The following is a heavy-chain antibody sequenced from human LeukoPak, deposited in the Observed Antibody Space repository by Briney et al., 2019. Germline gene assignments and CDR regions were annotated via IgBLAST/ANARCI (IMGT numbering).Heavy chain of an antibody. J-gene: IGHJ3*02. Sequence: ASVKISCRTSGYSFTNYNLHWVRQAPGQRLEWMGGIIPIFGTANYAQKFQGRVTITADKSTSTAYMELSSLRSEDTAVYYCARGYSDYYDSSGYFRVGAFDIWGQGTMVTVSS. D-gene: IGHD3-22*01. CDR2: IIPIFGTA. V-gene: IGHV1-69*06. CDR3: ARGYSDYYDSSGYFRVGAFDI. CDR1: GYSFTNYN.